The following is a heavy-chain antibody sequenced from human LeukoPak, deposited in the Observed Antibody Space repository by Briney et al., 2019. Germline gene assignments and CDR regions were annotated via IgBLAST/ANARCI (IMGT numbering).Heavy chain of an antibody. CDR1: GFTFSSIA. Sequence: TGGSLRLSCAASGFTFSSIAMTWVRQAPGKGLEWVSAVRGSGSDTYFADSVKGRFTISRDNSKNTLYLQMNSLRAEDTAIYYSAQTSRSNSGYDSPVDYWGQGTLVTVSS. V-gene: IGHV3-23*01. CDR2: VRGSGSDT. CDR3: AQTSRSNSGYDSPVDY. D-gene: IGHD5-12*01. J-gene: IGHJ4*02.